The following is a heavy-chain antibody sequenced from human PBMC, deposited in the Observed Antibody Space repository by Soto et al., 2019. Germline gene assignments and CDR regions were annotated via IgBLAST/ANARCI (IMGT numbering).Heavy chain of an antibody. J-gene: IGHJ4*02. D-gene: IGHD6-13*01. Sequence: GGSLGLSCAASGFTFSSYAMSWVRQAPGKGLEWVSAISGSGGSTYYADSVKGRFTISRDNSKNTLYLQMNSLRAEDTAVYYCAKDREQLLYYFDYWGQGTLVTVSS. CDR3: AKDREQLLYYFDY. CDR1: GFTFSSYA. CDR2: ISGSGGST. V-gene: IGHV3-23*01.